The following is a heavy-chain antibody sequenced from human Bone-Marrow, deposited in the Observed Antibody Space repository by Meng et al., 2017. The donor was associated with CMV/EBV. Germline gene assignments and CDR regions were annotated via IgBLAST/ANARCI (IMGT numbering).Heavy chain of an antibody. J-gene: IGHJ6*02. D-gene: IGHD2-2*01. CDR3: ARDRYCSISSCYASASGYYYGMDA. CDR1: GYTFTGYC. V-gene: IGHV1-18*04. CDR2: ISAYNGNT. Sequence: ASVKVSCKASGYTFTGYCISWVRQAPGQGLEWMGWISAYNGNTNYAQKLQGRVTMTTDTSTSTAYMELRSLRSDDTAVYYCARDRYCSISSCYASASGYYYGMDAWGQGTTVTVSS.